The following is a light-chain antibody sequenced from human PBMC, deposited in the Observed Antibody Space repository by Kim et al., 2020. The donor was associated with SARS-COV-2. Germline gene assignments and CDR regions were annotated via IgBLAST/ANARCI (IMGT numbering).Light chain of an antibody. J-gene: IGLJ2*01. CDR1: SSDVGGYNY. Sequence: PGQSITISCTGTSSDVGGYNYVSWYKHHPGKAPKLMIYDVSNRPSGVSNRFSGSKSGNTASLTISGLQAEDEADYYCSSYTSSSVVFGGGTKLTVL. CDR3: SSYTSSSVV. CDR2: DVS. V-gene: IGLV2-14*03.